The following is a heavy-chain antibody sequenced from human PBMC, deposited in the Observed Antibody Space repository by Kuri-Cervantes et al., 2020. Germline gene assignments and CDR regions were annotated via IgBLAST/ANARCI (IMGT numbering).Heavy chain of an antibody. CDR2: IYYSGST. D-gene: IGHD3-10*01. CDR3: ASAGRDRDYYYGMDV. CDR1: GGSISSYC. Sequence: GSLRLSCTVSGGSISSYCWSWIRQPPGKGLEWIGYIYYSGSTNYNPSLKSRVTISVDTSKNQFPLKLSSVTAADTAVYYCASAGRDRDYYYGMDVRGRGTTVTVSS. J-gene: IGHJ6*02. V-gene: IGHV4-59*01.